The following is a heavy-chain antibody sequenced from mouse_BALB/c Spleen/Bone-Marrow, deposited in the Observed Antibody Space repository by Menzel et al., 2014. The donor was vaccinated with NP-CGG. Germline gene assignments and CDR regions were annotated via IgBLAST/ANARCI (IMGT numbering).Heavy chain of an antibody. V-gene: IGHV5-12-2*01. J-gene: IGHJ4*01. CDR3: ARHVGKPYAMAY. D-gene: IGHD3-1*01. CDR1: GFTFSSYT. Sequence: EVMLVESGGGLVQPGGSLKLSCAASGFTFSSYTMSWVRQTPEKRLEWVACISNGGGSTYYPDTVKGRFTISRDNAKNTLYLQMSSLKSEDTAMYYCARHVGKPYAMAYWGQGTSVTVSS. CDR2: ISNGGGST.